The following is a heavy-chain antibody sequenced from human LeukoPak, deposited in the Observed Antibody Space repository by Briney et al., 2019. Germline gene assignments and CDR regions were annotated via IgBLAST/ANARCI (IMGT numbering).Heavy chain of an antibody. Sequence: GTSLRLSCVASGFTFSSYGMNWVRQAPGKGLEWVAVISYDGTNKFYVDSLRGRFTISRDNSKNTLYLQMNSLRAEDTAVYYCAKDGYYGSGTYPDYWGRGTLVTVSS. D-gene: IGHD3-10*01. CDR1: GFTFSSYG. CDR2: ISYDGTNK. V-gene: IGHV3-30*18. CDR3: AKDGYYGSGTYPDY. J-gene: IGHJ4*02.